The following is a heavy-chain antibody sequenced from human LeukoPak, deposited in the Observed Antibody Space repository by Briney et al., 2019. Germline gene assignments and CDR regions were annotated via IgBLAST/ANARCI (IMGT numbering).Heavy chain of an antibody. D-gene: IGHD5-12*01. CDR3: AKLTSGWVVASFDY. CDR2: ISSSGSTI. Sequence: GGSLRLSCAVSGFTFSSYEMNWVRQAPGKGLEWVSYISSSGSTIYYADSVKGRFTISRDNAKNSLYLQMNSLRAEDTAVYYCAKLTSGWVVASFDYWGQGALVTVSS. CDR1: GFTFSSYE. V-gene: IGHV3-48*03. J-gene: IGHJ4*02.